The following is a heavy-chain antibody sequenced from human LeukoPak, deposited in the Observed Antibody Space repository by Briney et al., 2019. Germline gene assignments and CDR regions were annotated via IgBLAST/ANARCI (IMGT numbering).Heavy chain of an antibody. CDR3: MRDFGGD. J-gene: IGHJ4*02. CDR1: GFTFSDFG. CDR2: IKEDGSVK. D-gene: IGHD3-10*01. V-gene: IGHV3-7*01. Sequence: GGSLRLSCEASGFTFSDFGMSWVRQAPGKGLEWVANIKEDGSVKKYVDSAEGRFTISRDNTKNSLYLQMNSLRAEDTAVYSCMRDFGGDWGQGTLVTVSS.